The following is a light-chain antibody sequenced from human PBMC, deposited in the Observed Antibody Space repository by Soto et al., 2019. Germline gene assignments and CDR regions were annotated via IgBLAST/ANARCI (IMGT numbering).Light chain of an antibody. CDR1: SSDVGGYNY. J-gene: IGLJ2*01. CDR2: DVS. Sequence: QSALTQPASVSGSPGQSITISCIGTSSDVGGYNYVSWYQHHPGKAPKLMIYDVSNRPSGVSNRFSGSKSGNTASLTISGLQAEDEADYYCNSYTSSSTVVFRGGTKLTVL. V-gene: IGLV2-14*03. CDR3: NSYTSSSTVV.